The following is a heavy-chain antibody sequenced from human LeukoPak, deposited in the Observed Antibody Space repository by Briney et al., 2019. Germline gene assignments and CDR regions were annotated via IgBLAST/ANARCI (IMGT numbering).Heavy chain of an antibody. Sequence: SETLSLTCAVYGGSFSGYYWSWIRQPPGKGLEWIGEINHSGSTNYNPSLKSRVTISVDTSKNQFSLKLSSVTAADTAVYYCARGRGRYSSSWYYFDYWGQGTLATVSS. J-gene: IGHJ4*02. D-gene: IGHD6-13*01. V-gene: IGHV4-34*01. CDR1: GGSFSGYY. CDR3: ARGRGRYSSSWYYFDY. CDR2: INHSGST.